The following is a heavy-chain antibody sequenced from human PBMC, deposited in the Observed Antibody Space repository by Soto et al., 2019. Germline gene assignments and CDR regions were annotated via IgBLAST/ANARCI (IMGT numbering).Heavy chain of an antibody. D-gene: IGHD3-16*02. CDR2: IGTAGDT. Sequence: EVQLVESGGGLVQPGGSLRLSCAASGFTFSSYDMHWVRQATGKGLEWVPAIGTAGDTYYPGSVKGRFTISRENAKNSLYLQMNSLRAEDTAVYYCARDGTRSAFDIWGQGTMVTVSS. V-gene: IGHV3-13*01. J-gene: IGHJ3*02. CDR3: ARDGTRSAFDI. CDR1: GFTFSSYD.